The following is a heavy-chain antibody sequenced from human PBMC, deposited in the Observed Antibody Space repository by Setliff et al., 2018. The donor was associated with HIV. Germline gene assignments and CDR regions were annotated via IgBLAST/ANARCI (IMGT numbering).Heavy chain of an antibody. V-gene: IGHV3-7*01. Sequence: GGSLRLSCAASGFTFSTYSMTWVRQAPGKGLEWVAKIKQDGSEKFYTDSVKGRFAISRDNSKKTLYLQMNSLRAEDTAVYYCAKDLSIAAAGSPFDYWGQGTLVTVSS. J-gene: IGHJ4*02. CDR1: GFTFSTYS. CDR2: IKQDGSEK. CDR3: AKDLSIAAAGSPFDY. D-gene: IGHD6-13*01.